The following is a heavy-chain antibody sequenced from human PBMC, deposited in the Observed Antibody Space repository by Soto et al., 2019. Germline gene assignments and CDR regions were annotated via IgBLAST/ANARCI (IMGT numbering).Heavy chain of an antibody. J-gene: IGHJ2*01. CDR2: ISGGGIGT. D-gene: IGHD1-1*01. CDR1: GFSFSSYA. Sequence: EVQLLESGGGLVQPGGSLRLSCAASGFSFSSYAMNWVRQAPGEGLEWVSGISGGGIGTYFPDSEKGRLTISRDNSKNTLYLQMNSLRGEDTAVYYCVRGEPNWKEFNRYFDPWGRGTLVIVSS. CDR3: VRGEPNWKEFNRYFDP. V-gene: IGHV3-23*01.